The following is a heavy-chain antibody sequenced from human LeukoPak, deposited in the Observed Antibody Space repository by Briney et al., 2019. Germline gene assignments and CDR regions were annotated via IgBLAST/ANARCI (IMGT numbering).Heavy chain of an antibody. Sequence: PRRSLRISCSAPGLNFTSYAMHWGRQDPPSGLQYVSAISSNGGSTYYADSVKGRFTISRDNSKNTLYLQMSSLRAEDTAVYYCVKGRLGGSGWYRGLDPWGQGTLVTVSS. J-gene: IGHJ5*02. D-gene: IGHD6-19*01. V-gene: IGHV3-64D*09. CDR2: ISSNGGST. CDR3: VKGRLGGSGWYRGLDP. CDR1: GLNFTSYA.